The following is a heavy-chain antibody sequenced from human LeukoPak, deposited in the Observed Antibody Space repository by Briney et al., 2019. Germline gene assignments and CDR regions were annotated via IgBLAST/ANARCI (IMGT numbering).Heavy chain of an antibody. Sequence: GGSLRLSCAASGFTFSSYGMHWVRQAPGKGLEWVAFIRYDGSNKYYADSVKGRLTISRDNAKNSLYLQMNSLRVEDTAVYYCARVGAMSSSWLLHWGQGTLVIVSS. J-gene: IGHJ4*02. V-gene: IGHV3-30*02. CDR3: ARVGAMSSSWLLH. D-gene: IGHD6-13*01. CDR1: GFTFSSYG. CDR2: IRYDGSNK.